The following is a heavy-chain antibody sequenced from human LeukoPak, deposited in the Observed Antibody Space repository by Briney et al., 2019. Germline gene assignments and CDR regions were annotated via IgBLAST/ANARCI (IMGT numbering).Heavy chain of an antibody. CDR1: GGSISSYY. CDR2: IYTSGST. J-gene: IGHJ3*02. Sequence: SETLSLTCIVSGGSISSYYWSWIRQPAGKGLEWIGRIYTSGSTNYNPSLKSRVTMSVDTSKNQFSLKLSSVTAADTAVYYCARHPAGPDTVHYCSSTSCYAFDIWGQGTMVTVSS. CDR3: ARHPAGPDTVHYCSSTSCYAFDI. D-gene: IGHD2-2*01. V-gene: IGHV4-4*07.